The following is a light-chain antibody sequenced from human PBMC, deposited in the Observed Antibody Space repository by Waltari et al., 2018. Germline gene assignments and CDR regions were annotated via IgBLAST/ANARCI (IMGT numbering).Light chain of an antibody. V-gene: IGKV4-1*01. CDR2: WAT. Sequence: DIVMTQSPDSLAVSLGERATINCKSSQSVLYSSNNTNYLAWYQQKPGQPPKLIIYWATTRESGVPDRFSGSGSGTDFTLTISSLQAEDVAVYYCQQYYSTPHTFGQGTKLEIK. CDR1: QSVLYSSNNTNY. CDR3: QQYYSTPHT. J-gene: IGKJ2*01.